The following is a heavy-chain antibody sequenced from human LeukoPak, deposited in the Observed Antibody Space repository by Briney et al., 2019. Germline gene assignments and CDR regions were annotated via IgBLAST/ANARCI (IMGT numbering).Heavy chain of an antibody. Sequence: GGSLRLSCAASGFTVSSNYMSWVRQAPGKGLEWVSVIYSGGSTYYADSVKGRFTISRDNSKNTLYLQMNSLRAEDTAVYYCARGLEYCSGGSCLGYWGQGTLVTVSS. J-gene: IGHJ4*02. D-gene: IGHD2-15*01. CDR3: ARGLEYCSGGSCLGY. V-gene: IGHV3-66*01. CDR1: GFTVSSNY. CDR2: IYSGGST.